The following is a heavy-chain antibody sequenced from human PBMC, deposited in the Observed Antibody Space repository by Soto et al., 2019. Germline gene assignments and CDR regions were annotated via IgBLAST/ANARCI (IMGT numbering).Heavy chain of an antibody. CDR1: GYTFTSYA. Sequence: QVQLVQSGAEVKKPGASVKVSCKASGYTFTSYAMHWVRQAPGQRLEWMGWINAGNGNTKYSQKFQGRVTITRDTSASTAYMELSSLRSEDTAVYYCARYSSSWPTGNWFDPWGQGTLVTVSS. CDR3: ARYSSSWPTGNWFDP. V-gene: IGHV1-3*01. J-gene: IGHJ5*02. D-gene: IGHD6-13*01. CDR2: INAGNGNT.